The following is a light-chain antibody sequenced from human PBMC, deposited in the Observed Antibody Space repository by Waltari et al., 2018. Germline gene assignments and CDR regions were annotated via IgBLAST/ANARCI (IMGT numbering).Light chain of an antibody. Sequence: SSELTQDPAVSVALGQTVRITCQGDSLRSYYASWYQQKPGPAPLLVSYAKDVRPSGIPDRFSGSRSGNTASLTITGAQAEDEADYYCNSRDTSGHHVLFGGGTKVTVL. CDR3: NSRDTSGHHVL. J-gene: IGLJ2*01. CDR1: SLRSYY. V-gene: IGLV3-19*01. CDR2: AKD.